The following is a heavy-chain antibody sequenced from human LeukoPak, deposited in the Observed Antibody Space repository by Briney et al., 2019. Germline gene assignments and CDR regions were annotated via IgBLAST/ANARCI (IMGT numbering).Heavy chain of an antibody. Sequence: SGPTLVSPTETLTLTCTVSGFSLSNARMGVSWIRQPPGKALEWLAHIFSNDENSYSTSLKSRLTISKDTSKSQVVLTMTSMDPVDTATYYCARIQYTSGWTFDYWGQGTLVTVSS. CDR2: IFSNDEN. D-gene: IGHD6-19*01. CDR3: ARIQYTSGWTFDY. CDR1: GFSLSNARMG. J-gene: IGHJ4*02. V-gene: IGHV2-26*01.